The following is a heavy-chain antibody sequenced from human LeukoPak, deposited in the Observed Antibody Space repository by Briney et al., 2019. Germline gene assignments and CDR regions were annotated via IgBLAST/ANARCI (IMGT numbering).Heavy chain of an antibody. CDR3: ARLHIVVEENWFDP. V-gene: IGHV4-39*07. J-gene: IGHJ5*02. CDR1: GGSISSNSYY. D-gene: IGHD2-2*01. CDR2: IYYSGST. Sequence: SETLSLTCTVSGGSISSNSYYWGWIRQPPGKGLKWIGSIYYSGSTNYNPSLKSRVTMSVDTSKNQFSLKLSSVTAADTAVYYCARLHIVVEENWFDPWGQGTLVTVSS.